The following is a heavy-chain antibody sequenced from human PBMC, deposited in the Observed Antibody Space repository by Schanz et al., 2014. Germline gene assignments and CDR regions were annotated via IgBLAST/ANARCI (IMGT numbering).Heavy chain of an antibody. CDR2: IKQDGSEK. CDR1: GFRISFHW. Sequence: EVQLVESGGDLVQPGGSQRLSCAASGFRISFHWMSWVRQAPGKGPEWVANIKQDGSEKYYVDSVKGRFTISRDNAKKSLYLRMNSLTAEDTAVYYCARGVRIDYWGQGTLVTVSS. CDR3: ARGVRIDY. V-gene: IGHV3-7*01. J-gene: IGHJ4*02. D-gene: IGHD3-3*01.